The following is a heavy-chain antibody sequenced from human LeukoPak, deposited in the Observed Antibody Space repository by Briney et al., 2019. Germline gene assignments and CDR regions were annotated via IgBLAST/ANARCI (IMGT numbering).Heavy chain of an antibody. CDR1: GFTVSSNY. J-gene: IGHJ4*02. D-gene: IGHD2-21*02. CDR2: IHAGGTT. CDR3: AKGSFIVVVTAVDY. V-gene: IGHV3-53*01. Sequence: PGGSLRLSCAVSGFTVSSNYMNWVRQAPGKGLEWVSVIHAGGTTFYADSVKGRFTISRDNSKNTLYLQMNSLRADDTAVYYCAKGSFIVVVTAVDYWGQGTLVTVSS.